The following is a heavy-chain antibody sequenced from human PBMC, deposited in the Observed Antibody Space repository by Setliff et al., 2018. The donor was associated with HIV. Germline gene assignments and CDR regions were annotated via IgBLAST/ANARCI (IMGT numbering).Heavy chain of an antibody. CDR3: ARDSRDYHYYYYYGMDV. D-gene: IGHD4-17*01. CDR1: GFTFSSYV. V-gene: IGHV3-64D*09. CDR2: ISSNGGST. Sequence: GGSLRLSCSASGFTFSSYVMHWVRQAPGKGLEYVSAISSNGGSTYYADSVKGRFTISRDNSKNTLYLQMSSLRVEDTAVYYCARDSRDYHYYYYYGMDVWGQGTTVTVSS. J-gene: IGHJ6*02.